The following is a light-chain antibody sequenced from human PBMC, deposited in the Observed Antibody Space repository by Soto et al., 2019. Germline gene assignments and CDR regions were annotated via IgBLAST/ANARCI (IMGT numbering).Light chain of an antibody. CDR1: QSIGSN. CDR3: QQYYSTLVT. Sequence: EVLMTQSQGTLSVSPGERVTVSCRASQSIGSNLAWYQQKPGQAPRLLIYGASTRVIGVPDRFSGGRSGTEFTLTISSLQSEDIAVYFCQQYYSTLVTFGQGTKLEIK. CDR2: GAS. V-gene: IGKV3-15*01. J-gene: IGKJ2*01.